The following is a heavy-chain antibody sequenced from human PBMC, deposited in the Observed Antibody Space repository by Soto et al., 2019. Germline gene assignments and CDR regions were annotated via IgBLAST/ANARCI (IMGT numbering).Heavy chain of an antibody. CDR2: ISAYNGNT. J-gene: IGHJ6*02. V-gene: IGHV1-18*04. CDR3: ASQAYYDFWGGGARNNGYDYYGMDV. D-gene: IGHD3-3*01. CDR1: GYTFTSYG. Sequence: ASVKVSCKASGYTFTSYGISWVRQAPGQGLEWMGWISAYNGNTNYAQKLQGRVTMTTDTSTSTAYMELRSLRSDDTAVYYCASQAYYDFWGGGARNNGYDYYGMDVCDQGST.